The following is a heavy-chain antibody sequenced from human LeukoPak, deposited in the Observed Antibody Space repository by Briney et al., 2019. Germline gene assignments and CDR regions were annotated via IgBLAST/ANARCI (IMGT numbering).Heavy chain of an antibody. D-gene: IGHD3-9*01. CDR1: GYTFTDFY. J-gene: IGHJ4*02. CDR2: INPKNGGT. V-gene: IGHV1-2*02. CDR3: ARPRYVRSPTCVDF. Sequence: GASVKVSFKASGYTFTDFYVHWVRQAPGQGLEWMGWINPKNGGTNYKEKFQGRVTITRDTAISTVYMELSGLRPDDTAVYYCARPRYVRSPTCVDFWGQGTLVTVSS.